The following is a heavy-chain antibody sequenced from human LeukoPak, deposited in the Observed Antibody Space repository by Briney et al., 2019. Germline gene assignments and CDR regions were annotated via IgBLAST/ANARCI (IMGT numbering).Heavy chain of an antibody. CDR2: ISAYNGNT. CDR3: AGVEVDYDILTGYYTSRGDDY. J-gene: IGHJ4*02. V-gene: IGHV1-18*01. CDR1: GYTFTSYG. D-gene: IGHD3-9*01. Sequence: ASVKVSCKASGYTFTSYGISWVRQAPGQGLEWMGWISAYNGNTNYAQKLQGRVTMTTDTSTSTAYMELRSLRSDDTAVYYCAGVEVDYDILTGYYTSRGDDYWGQGTLVTVSS.